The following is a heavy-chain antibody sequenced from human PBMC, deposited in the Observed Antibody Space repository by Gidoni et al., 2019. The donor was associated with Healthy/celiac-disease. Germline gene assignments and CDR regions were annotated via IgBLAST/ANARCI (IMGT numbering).Heavy chain of an antibody. CDR1: GFTFSSYA. CDR2: ISGSGGST. Sequence: EVQLLESGGGLVQPGGSLRLSWAASGFTFSSYAMSWVRQAPGKGLEWVSAISGSGGSTYYADSVKGRFTTSRDNSKNTLYLQMNSLRAEDTAVYYCANTHYDSSGYYWFDPWGQGTLVTVSS. D-gene: IGHD3-22*01. J-gene: IGHJ5*02. CDR3: ANTHYDSSGYYWFDP. V-gene: IGHV3-23*01.